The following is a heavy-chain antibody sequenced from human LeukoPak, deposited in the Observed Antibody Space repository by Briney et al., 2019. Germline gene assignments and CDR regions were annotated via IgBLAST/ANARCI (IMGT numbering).Heavy chain of an antibody. D-gene: IGHD3-9*01. CDR2: INPNSGGT. CDR3: ARAPRLVRYVDWSKDYYGMDV. CDR1: GYTFTRYY. J-gene: IGHJ6*02. V-gene: IGHV1-2*02. Sequence: ASVKVSCKASGYTFTRYYMHWARQAPGPGLEWMGWINPNSGGTNYAQKVQGRVTMTRDTSISTAYMELSRLRSDDTAVYYCARAPRLVRYVDWSKDYYGMDVWGQGPTVTVSS.